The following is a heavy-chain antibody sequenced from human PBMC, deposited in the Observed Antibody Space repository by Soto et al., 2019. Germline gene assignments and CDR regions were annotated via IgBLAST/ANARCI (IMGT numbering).Heavy chain of an antibody. CDR1: GFTFSTYG. Sequence: GGSLRLSCAASGFTFSTYGMHWVRQAPGKGLEWVAVIWYDGSNKYYADSVKGRFTISRDNSKNTMYMQMNSLRAEDTAVYYCARDYHNYFDYWGQGTLVTVSS. V-gene: IGHV3-33*01. D-gene: IGHD3-16*02. CDR2: IWYDGSNK. CDR3: ARDYHNYFDY. J-gene: IGHJ4*02.